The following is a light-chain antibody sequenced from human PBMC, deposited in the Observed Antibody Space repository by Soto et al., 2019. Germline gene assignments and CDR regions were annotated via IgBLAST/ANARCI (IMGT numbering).Light chain of an antibody. CDR1: SSNIGAGYD. CDR3: QSYDSSLSALV. Sequence: QSELTQPPSVSGAPGQGVTISCAGTSSNIGAGYDVHWYQQVPGTAPKLLIYTNSNRPSGVPDRFSGSKSGTSASLAITGLQAADEADYYCQSYDSSLSALVFGGGTKLTVL. V-gene: IGLV1-40*01. CDR2: TNS. J-gene: IGLJ3*02.